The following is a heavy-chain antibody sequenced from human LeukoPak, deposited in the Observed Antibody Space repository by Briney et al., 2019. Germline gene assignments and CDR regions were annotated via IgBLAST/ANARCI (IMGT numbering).Heavy chain of an antibody. CDR1: GGSISSGDYY. Sequence: SQTLSLTCTVSGGSISSGDYYWSWIRQPPGKGLEWIVHIYYSGSTYYNPPLKSRVTISVDTSKHQFSLKLSSVTAADTAVYYCAREVATMVRGVILGYMDVWGKGTTVTVSS. J-gene: IGHJ6*03. V-gene: IGHV4-30-4*01. CDR3: AREVATMVRGVILGYMDV. CDR2: IYYSGST. D-gene: IGHD3-10*01.